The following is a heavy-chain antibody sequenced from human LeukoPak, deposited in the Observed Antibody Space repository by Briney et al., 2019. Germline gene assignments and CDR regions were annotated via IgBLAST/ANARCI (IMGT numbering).Heavy chain of an antibody. J-gene: IGHJ4*02. D-gene: IGHD3-22*01. Sequence: SETLSLTCAVSGYSISSGYYWGWIRQPPGKGLEWIGRIYTSGSTNYNPSLKSRVTISVDTSKNQFSLKLSSVTAADTAVYYCARERTYYYDSRFDYWGQGTLVTVSS. CDR2: IYTSGST. CDR3: ARERTYYYDSRFDY. V-gene: IGHV4-38-2*02. CDR1: GYSISSGYY.